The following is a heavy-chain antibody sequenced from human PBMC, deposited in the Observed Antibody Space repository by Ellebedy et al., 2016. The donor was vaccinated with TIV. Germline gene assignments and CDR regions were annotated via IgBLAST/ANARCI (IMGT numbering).Heavy chain of an antibody. CDR1: GFTFSSYT. CDR2: ISYDGNRK. V-gene: IGHV3-30*01. CDR3: ARVDSVITMVRGVLDY. D-gene: IGHD3-10*01. Sequence: GESLKISCAASGFTFSSYTMHWVRQAPGKGLEWVGDISYDGNRKYYADSVEDRFNISRDNSNNTLYLQMDSLRADDTAVYNCARVDSVITMVRGVLDYWGRGALVTVSS. J-gene: IGHJ4*02.